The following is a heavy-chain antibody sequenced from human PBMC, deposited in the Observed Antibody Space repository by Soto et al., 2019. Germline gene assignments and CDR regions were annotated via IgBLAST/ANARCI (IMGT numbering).Heavy chain of an antibody. CDR1: GGSFKNFV. V-gene: IGHV1-69*01. CDR3: AGDMVVLPSVDIRLDY. Sequence: QVQLVQSGAEVRKPGSSVKVSCKASGGSFKNFVITWVRQATGQGLEWMGGIIPIFGSANYAEKFQGRVTIAADESTGTAYMDLSSLRSEDTAVYYCAGDMVVLPSVDIRLDYWCQGDLVSVSS. D-gene: IGHD2-15*01. CDR2: IIPIFGSA. J-gene: IGHJ4*02.